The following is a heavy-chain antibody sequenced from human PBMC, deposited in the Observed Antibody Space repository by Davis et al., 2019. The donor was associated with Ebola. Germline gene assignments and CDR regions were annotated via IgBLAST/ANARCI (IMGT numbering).Heavy chain of an antibody. D-gene: IGHD3-16*01. Sequence: GESLKISCAASGFTFSSYGMHWVRQAPGKGLEWVAVISYDGSNKYYADSVKGRFTISRDNSKNTLYLQMNSLRAEDTAVYYCAKDPGDGIFDYWGQGTLVTVSS. CDR2: ISYDGSNK. J-gene: IGHJ4*02. V-gene: IGHV3-30*18. CDR3: AKDPGDGIFDY. CDR1: GFTFSSYG.